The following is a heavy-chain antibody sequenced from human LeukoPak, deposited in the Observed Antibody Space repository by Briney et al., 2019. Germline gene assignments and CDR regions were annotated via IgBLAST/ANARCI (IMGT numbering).Heavy chain of an antibody. CDR2: ISGSGGST. CDR1: GFTFSSYG. CDR3: AHTPNGIAVEEYNWFDP. Sequence: PGGSLRLSCAASGFTFSSYGMSWVRQAPGKGLEWVSAISGSGGSTYYADSVKDRFTISRDNSKNTLYLQMNSLRAEDTAVYYCAHTPNGIAVEEYNWFDPWGQGTLVTVSS. J-gene: IGHJ5*02. V-gene: IGHV3-23*01. D-gene: IGHD6-19*01.